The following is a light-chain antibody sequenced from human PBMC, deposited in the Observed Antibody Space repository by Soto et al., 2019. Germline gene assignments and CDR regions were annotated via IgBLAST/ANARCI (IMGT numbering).Light chain of an antibody. CDR2: DAS. J-gene: IGKJ2*01. V-gene: IGKV3-11*01. Sequence: EIVLTQSPATLSLSPGERATLSCRASQSVSSYLAWYQQKPGQAPRLLIYDASNRATGIPARFSGSGSGTYFTLTISSLEPEDFAVYYCQQRRNWSRYTFGQGTKLEIK. CDR1: QSVSSY. CDR3: QQRRNWSRYT.